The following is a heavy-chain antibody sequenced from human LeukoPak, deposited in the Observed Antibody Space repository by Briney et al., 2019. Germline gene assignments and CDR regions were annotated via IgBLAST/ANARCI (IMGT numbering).Heavy chain of an antibody. Sequence: ASVKVSCKASGYTFTGYGISWVRQAPGQGLEWMGWISAYNGNTNYAQKLQGRVTMTTDTSTSTAYMELRSLRSDDTAVYYCARAFGGRSSSGCDYWGQGTLVTVSS. V-gene: IGHV1-18*01. D-gene: IGHD6-6*01. CDR2: ISAYNGNT. CDR3: ARAFGGRSSSGCDY. CDR1: GYTFTGYG. J-gene: IGHJ4*02.